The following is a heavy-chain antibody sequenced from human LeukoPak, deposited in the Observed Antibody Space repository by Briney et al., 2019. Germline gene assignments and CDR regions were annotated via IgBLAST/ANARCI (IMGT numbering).Heavy chain of an antibody. J-gene: IGHJ4*02. Sequence: ASVKVSCTASGYTFTGYYMHWVRQAPGQGLEWMGIINPSGGSTSYAQKFQGRVTMTRDTSTSTVYMELSSLRSEDTAVYYCARVLVRGGVGEQQLEYWGQRTLVTVSS. CDR1: GYTFTGYY. CDR2: INPSGGST. D-gene: IGHD6-13*01. V-gene: IGHV1-46*01. CDR3: ARVLVRGGVGEQQLEY.